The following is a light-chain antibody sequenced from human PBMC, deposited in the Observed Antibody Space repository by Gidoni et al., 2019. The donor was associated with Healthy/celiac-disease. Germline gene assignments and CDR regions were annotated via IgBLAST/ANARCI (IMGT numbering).Light chain of an antibody. CDR2: ADS. Sequence: SYVLTQPPSVSVAPGQTARITCGGNNIGSKSVHWYQQKPGQAPVLVVYADSYRPSVIPERFSGSNSGNTATLTISRVEAGDEADYYCQVWDSSSDHVVFGGGTKLTVL. CDR1: NIGSKS. J-gene: IGLJ2*01. V-gene: IGLV3-21*02. CDR3: QVWDSSSDHVV.